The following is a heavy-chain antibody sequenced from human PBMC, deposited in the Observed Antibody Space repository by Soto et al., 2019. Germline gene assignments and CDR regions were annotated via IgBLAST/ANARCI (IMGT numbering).Heavy chain of an antibody. CDR2: NSWNSGNI. CDR1: GFTFGDYD. CDR3: ARGTIVRVAHRYHFDS. V-gene: IGHV3-9*01. Sequence: VQLVESGGGLVQPGRSLRLSCAASGFTFGDYDMNWVRQAPGKGLEWVSGNSWNSGNIGYADSVKGRFTISRDNAKNSLDLQMNSLGVEDTAFYYCARGTIVRVAHRYHFDSWGQGTLVTVSS. D-gene: IGHD3-3*01. J-gene: IGHJ4*02.